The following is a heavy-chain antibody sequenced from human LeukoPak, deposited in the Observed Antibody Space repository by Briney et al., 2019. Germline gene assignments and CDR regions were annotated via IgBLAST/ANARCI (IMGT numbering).Heavy chain of an antibody. J-gene: IGHJ6*03. CDR2: INHSGST. D-gene: IGHD5-24*01. V-gene: IGHV4-34*01. CDR1: VGSFSGYY. CDR3: AREGRYRYGYNEYHSYMDI. Sequence: PSETLSLSCAVYVGSFSGYYWSWIRQPPEKGLEWIGVINHSGSTNYNPSLKSRVTISVDTSKNQFSLKLSSVTAAETAVYYCAREGRYRYGYNEYHSYMDIWGKGTTVTASS.